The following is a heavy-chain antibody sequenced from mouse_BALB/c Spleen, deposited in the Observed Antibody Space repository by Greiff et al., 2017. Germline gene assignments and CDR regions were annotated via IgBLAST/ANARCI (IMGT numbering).Heavy chain of an antibody. J-gene: IGHJ2*01. V-gene: IGHV5-9-4*01. Sequence: EVKLMESGGGLVKPGGSLKLSCAASGFTFSSYAMSWVRQSPEKRLEWVAEISSGGSYTYYPDTVTGRFTISRDNAKNTLYLEMSSLRSEDTAMYYCAREGLGRYYFDYWGQGTTLTVSS. D-gene: IGHD4-1*01. CDR3: AREGLGRYYFDY. CDR2: ISSGGSYT. CDR1: GFTFSSYA.